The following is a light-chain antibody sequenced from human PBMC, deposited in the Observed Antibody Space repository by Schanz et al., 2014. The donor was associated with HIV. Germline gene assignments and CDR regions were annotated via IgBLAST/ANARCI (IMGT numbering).Light chain of an antibody. CDR1: NSNIGSGYA. CDR2: DNF. Sequence: SVLTQPPSVSGAPGQRVTISCTGSNSNIGSGYAVHWYQQLPGTAPKLLIFDNFNRPSGVPDRFSGSKSGTSASLAITGLRADDEAHYYCQSYDSSLSAVVFGGGTKLTVL. J-gene: IGLJ2*01. V-gene: IGLV1-40*01. CDR3: QSYDSSLSAVV.